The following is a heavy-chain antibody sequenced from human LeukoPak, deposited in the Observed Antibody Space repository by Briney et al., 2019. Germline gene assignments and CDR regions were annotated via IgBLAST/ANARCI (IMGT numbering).Heavy chain of an antibody. CDR1: GYSFPNYW. V-gene: IGHV5-51*01. CDR2: LYPGDSDT. Sequence: GESLKVSCKGSGYSFPNYWIGWVRQMPGKGLEWLGILYPGDSDTRYSPSFQGQVTISADKSISTAYLQWSSLKASDTAMYYCASRLRERFDSWGQGTLVTVSS. D-gene: IGHD5-12*01. J-gene: IGHJ4*02. CDR3: ASRLRERFDS.